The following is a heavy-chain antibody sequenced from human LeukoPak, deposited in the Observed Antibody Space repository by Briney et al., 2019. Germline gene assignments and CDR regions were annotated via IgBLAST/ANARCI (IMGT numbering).Heavy chain of an antibody. CDR2: INPNSGGT. CDR1: GYTFTSYG. V-gene: IGHV1-2*02. J-gene: IGHJ1*01. CDR3: ARDGVGYYDSSGYYYFQH. Sequence: GASVKVSFKASGYTFTSYGISWVRQAPGQGLEWMGWINPNSGGTNYAQKFQGRVTMTRDTSISTAYMELSRLRSDDTAVYYCARDGVGYYDSSGYYYFQHWGQGTLVTVSS. D-gene: IGHD3-22*01.